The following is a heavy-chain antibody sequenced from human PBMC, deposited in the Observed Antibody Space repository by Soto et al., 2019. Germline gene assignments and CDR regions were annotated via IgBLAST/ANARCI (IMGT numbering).Heavy chain of an antibody. J-gene: IGHJ6*03. CDR1: GYTFTNYD. CDR2: MTPNSGAT. Sequence: QVQLVQSGAEVKKPGASVKVSCKASGYTFTNYDINWVRQATGQGLEWMGWMTPNSGATGYAQNFYGRVTMTRNTSISTAYMELSSLRSEDTAVYYCATVSAWQFYFFMDVWGKGTTVTVSS. CDR3: ATVSAWQFYFFMDV. D-gene: IGHD6-19*01. V-gene: IGHV1-8*01.